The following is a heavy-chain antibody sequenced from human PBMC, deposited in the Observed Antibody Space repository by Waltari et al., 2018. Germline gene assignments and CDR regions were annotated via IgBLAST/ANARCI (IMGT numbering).Heavy chain of an antibody. CDR3: AKPPTYYYDSSGYPEY. J-gene: IGHJ4*02. CDR2: ISGSGGST. D-gene: IGHD3-22*01. Sequence: EVQLLESGGGLVQPGGSLRLSCAASGFTFSSYAMSWVRPAPGKGLEWVSAISGSGGSTYYADSVKGRFTISRDNSKNTLYLQMNSLRAEDTAVYYCAKPPTYYYDSSGYPEYWGQGTLVTVSS. V-gene: IGHV3-23*01. CDR1: GFTFSSYA.